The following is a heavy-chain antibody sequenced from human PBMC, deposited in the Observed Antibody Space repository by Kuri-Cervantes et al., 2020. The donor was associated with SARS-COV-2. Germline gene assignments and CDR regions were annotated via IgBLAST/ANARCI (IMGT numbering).Heavy chain of an antibody. Sequence: ASVKVSCKASGYTFTGYYMHWVRQAPGQGLEWMGWINPNSGGTNYAQKFQGRVTMTRDTSISTAYMELSRLRSDDTAVYYCATAGRSNPCSGGSCYSGDFGNYWGQGTLVTVSS. J-gene: IGHJ4*02. V-gene: IGHV1-2*02. D-gene: IGHD2-15*01. CDR3: ATAGRSNPCSGGSCYSGDFGNY. CDR1: GYTFTGYY. CDR2: INPNSGGT.